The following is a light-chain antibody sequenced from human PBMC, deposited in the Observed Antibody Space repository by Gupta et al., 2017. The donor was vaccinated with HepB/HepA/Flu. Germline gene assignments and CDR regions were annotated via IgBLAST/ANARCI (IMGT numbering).Light chain of an antibody. CDR3: QQDCSSHL. Sequence: EIVLTQSPGTLSLSPGERATLSCRASQSVSSSYLAWYQQKPGQAPRLLIYGASSRATGIPDRFSGSGEGKDFTLTSSRREHEDCAVYYGQQDCSSHLFGGGTKVEIK. V-gene: IGKV3-20*01. J-gene: IGKJ4*01. CDR2: GAS. CDR1: QSVSSSY.